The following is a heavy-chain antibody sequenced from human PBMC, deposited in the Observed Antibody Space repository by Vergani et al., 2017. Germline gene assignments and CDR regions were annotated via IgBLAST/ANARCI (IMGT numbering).Heavy chain of an antibody. CDR2: SYYSGST. Sequence: QLQLQESGPGLVKPSETLSLTCTVSGGSISSRSYYWGWNRQPPGKGLEWIGISYYSGSTYYNPSLKSRVTISADTSKNQFSLKLSSVTAADTAVYYCARRTDIVATIDNAFDIWGQGTMVTVSS. V-gene: IGHV4-39*01. D-gene: IGHD5-12*01. J-gene: IGHJ3*02. CDR1: GGSISSRSYY. CDR3: ARRTDIVATIDNAFDI.